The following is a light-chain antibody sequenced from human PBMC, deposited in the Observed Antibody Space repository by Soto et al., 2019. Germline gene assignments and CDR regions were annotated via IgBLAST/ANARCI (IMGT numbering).Light chain of an antibody. Sequence: DIKMYLSPSTLAESKGDRVITTCRASQSISGWLAWYQQKPGTAPKLLIYEASNLESGVPSRFSGSGSGTEFTLTISSLQPDDFATYYCQQYYSDWTFGQGTRWIS. CDR3: QQYYSDWT. J-gene: IGKJ1*01. V-gene: IGKV1-5*01. CDR1: QSISGW. CDR2: EAS.